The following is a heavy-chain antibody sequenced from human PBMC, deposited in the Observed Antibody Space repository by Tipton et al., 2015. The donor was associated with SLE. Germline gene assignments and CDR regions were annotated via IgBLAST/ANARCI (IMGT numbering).Heavy chain of an antibody. CDR2: IYYSETT. J-gene: IGHJ2*01. Sequence: TLSLTCTVSGGSINNFYWSWLRQPPGKGLEWIGYIYYSETTNYNPSLKSRVTISVDTSKNQFSLRLRSVTAADTAVYYCARLIAGGTDYFDLWGRGTLVTVSS. CDR1: GGSINNFY. D-gene: IGHD6-13*01. CDR3: ARLIAGGTDYFDL. V-gene: IGHV4-59*01.